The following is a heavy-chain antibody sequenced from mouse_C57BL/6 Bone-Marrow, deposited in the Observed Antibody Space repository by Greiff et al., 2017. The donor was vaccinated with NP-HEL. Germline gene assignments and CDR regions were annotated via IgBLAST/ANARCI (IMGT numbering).Heavy chain of an antibody. CDR1: GFNIKDDY. J-gene: IGHJ2*01. CDR3: TFTTVVA. CDR2: IDPENGDT. D-gene: IGHD1-1*01. Sequence: EVQLQQSGAELVRPGASVKLSCTASGFNIKDDYMHWVKQRPEQGLEWIGWIDPENGDTEYASKFQGKATITADTSSNTAYLQLRSLTSEDTAVYYCTFTTVVAWGQGTTLTVSS. V-gene: IGHV14-4*01.